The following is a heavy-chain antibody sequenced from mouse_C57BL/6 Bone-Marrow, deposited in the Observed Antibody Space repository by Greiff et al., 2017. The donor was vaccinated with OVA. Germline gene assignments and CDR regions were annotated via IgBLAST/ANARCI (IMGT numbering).Heavy chain of an antibody. CDR1: GYTFTSYW. J-gene: IGHJ2*01. Sequence: QVQLQQSGAELVKPGASVTLSCKASGYTFTSYWMHWVKQRPGQGLEWIGMIHPNSGSTNYNEKFKSKATLTVDKSSSTAYMQLSSLTSEDSAVYYCARYNPYGYYFDYWGQGTTLTVSS. D-gene: IGHD1-3*01. CDR3: ARYNPYGYYFDY. CDR2: IHPNSGST. V-gene: IGHV1-64*01.